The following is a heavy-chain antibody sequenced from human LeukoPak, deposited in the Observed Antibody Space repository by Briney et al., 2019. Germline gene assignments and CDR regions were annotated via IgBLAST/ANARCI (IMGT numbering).Heavy chain of an antibody. J-gene: IGHJ4*02. CDR1: GFTHNNYW. D-gene: IGHD2-2*02. CDR3: ARRSSSSSSCYTPFDY. V-gene: IGHV3-7*01. Sequence: GGFLRLSCAASGFTHNNYWMSGVRQAPGKGREGVANINQDGSEKYYVDSVKGRFNISRDNSKNTLYLQMNSLRAEDMGVYYCARRSSSSSSCYTPFDYWGQGALVTVSS. CDR2: INQDGSEK.